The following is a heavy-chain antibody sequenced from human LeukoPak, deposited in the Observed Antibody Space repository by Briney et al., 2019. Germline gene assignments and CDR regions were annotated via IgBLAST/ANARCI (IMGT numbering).Heavy chain of an antibody. V-gene: IGHV5-51*01. Sequence: GESLKISCKGSGYSFTSSWSGWVRQMPGKGLEWMGIIYPGASDTRYSPSFQGQVTISVDKSITTAYLQWSSLKASDTAMYYCARDMAAAGTDVFDYWGQGTLVTVSS. CDR3: ARDMAAAGTDVFDY. CDR1: GYSFTSSW. J-gene: IGHJ4*02. D-gene: IGHD6-13*01. CDR2: IYPGASDT.